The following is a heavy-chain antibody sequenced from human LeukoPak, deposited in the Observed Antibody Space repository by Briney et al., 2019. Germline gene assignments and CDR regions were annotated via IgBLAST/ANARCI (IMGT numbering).Heavy chain of an antibody. Sequence: PSETLSLTCAVYGGSFSGYYWSWIRQPPGKGLEWIGEINHSGSTNYNPSLKSRVTISVDTSKNQFSLKLSSVTAADTAVYYRAIEAEYFQHWGQGTLVTVSS. V-gene: IGHV4-34*01. CDR3: AIEAEYFQH. CDR1: GGSFSGYY. J-gene: IGHJ1*01. CDR2: INHSGST.